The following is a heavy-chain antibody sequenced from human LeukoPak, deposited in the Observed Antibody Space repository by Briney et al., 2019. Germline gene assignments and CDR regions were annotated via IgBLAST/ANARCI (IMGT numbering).Heavy chain of an antibody. CDR2: IRYDGSNK. D-gene: IGHD4-17*01. CDR1: GFTFSSYG. CDR3: AKERSWGDYVTIDY. Sequence: HPGGSLRLSCAASGFTFSSYGMHWVRQAPGKGLEWVAFIRYDGSNKYYADSVKGRFTISRDNSKNTLYLQMNSLRAEDTAVYYCAKERSWGDYVTIDYWGQGTLVTVSS. V-gene: IGHV3-30*02. J-gene: IGHJ4*02.